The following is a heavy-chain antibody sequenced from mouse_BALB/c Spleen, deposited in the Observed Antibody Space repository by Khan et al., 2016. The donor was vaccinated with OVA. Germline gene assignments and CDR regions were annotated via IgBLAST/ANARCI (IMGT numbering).Heavy chain of an antibody. CDR2: INTYTGET. V-gene: IGHV9-3-1*01. D-gene: IGHD2-1*01. J-gene: IGHJ3*01. CDR1: GYTLTDYG. CDR3: SRSNGNYWFAY. Sequence: QVQLKQSGPELKKPGETVKISCRASGYTLTDYGMNWVKQAPGKGLKWMGWINTYTGETTYADDFKGRFAFSLETSASTAYLQINNLKTEDTATCFCSRSNGNYWFAYWGQGTLVTVSA.